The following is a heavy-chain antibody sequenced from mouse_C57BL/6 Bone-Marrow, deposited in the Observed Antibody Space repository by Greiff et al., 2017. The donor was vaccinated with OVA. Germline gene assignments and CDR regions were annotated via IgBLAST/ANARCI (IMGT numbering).Heavy chain of an antibody. D-gene: IGHD2-4*01. V-gene: IGHV1-80*01. CDR1: GYAFSSYW. Sequence: VQLQQSGAELVKPGASVKISCKASGYAFSSYWMNWVKQRPGKGLEWIGQIYPGDGDTNYNGKFKGKATLTVDTSSSTAYMQLSSLTSEDSAVYYCARRPIYYDYDGFAYWGQGTLVTVSA. CDR3: ARRPIYYDYDGFAY. CDR2: IYPGDGDT. J-gene: IGHJ3*01.